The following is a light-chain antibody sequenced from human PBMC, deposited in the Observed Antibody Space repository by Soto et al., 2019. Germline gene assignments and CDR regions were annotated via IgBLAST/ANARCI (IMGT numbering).Light chain of an antibody. CDR3: QQRSNWPPIT. CDR1: QSVHNF. V-gene: IGKV3-11*01. J-gene: IGKJ5*01. CDR2: GAS. Sequence: EIVLTQSPATLSLSPGERAALSCKASQSVHNFSAWYQQKPGQAPRLFIYGASTRAAGVPARFSGSGSGTDFTLTISSLEPEDFAVYYCQQRSNWPPITFGQGTRLENK.